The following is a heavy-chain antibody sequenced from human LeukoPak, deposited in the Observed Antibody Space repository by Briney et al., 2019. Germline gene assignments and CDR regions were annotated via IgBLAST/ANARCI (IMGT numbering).Heavy chain of an antibody. Sequence: SVKVSCKTSGFTFTSSAVQWVRQARGQRLEWIGWIVVGSGNTNYPQKFQERVTIIRDMSTSTAYMELSSLRSEDTAVYYCAADRALDSSGYPYYFDYWGQGTLVTVSS. D-gene: IGHD3-22*01. CDR1: GFTFTSSA. CDR3: AADRALDSSGYPYYFDY. J-gene: IGHJ4*02. CDR2: IVVGSGNT. V-gene: IGHV1-58*01.